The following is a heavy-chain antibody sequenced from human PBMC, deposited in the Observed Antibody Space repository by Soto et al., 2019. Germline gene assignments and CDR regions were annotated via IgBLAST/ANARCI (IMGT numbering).Heavy chain of an antibody. J-gene: IGHJ3*02. CDR2: IIPIFGTA. Sequence: SVKVSCKASGGTFSSYAISWVRQAPGQGLEWMGGIIPIFGTANYAQKFQGRVTITADESTSTAYMELSSLRSEDTAVYYCARVTRYCSGGSCYHGAFDIWGQGTMVTVSS. CDR1: GGTFSSYA. D-gene: IGHD2-15*01. CDR3: ARVTRYCSGGSCYHGAFDI. V-gene: IGHV1-69*13.